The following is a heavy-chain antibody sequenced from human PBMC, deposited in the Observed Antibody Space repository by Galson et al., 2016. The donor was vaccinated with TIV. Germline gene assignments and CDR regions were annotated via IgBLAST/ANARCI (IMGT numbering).Heavy chain of an antibody. J-gene: IGHJ5*02. CDR3: ARGGPGCSSTSCYGALDP. CDR2: IIPIFGSA. CDR1: GGTFSNYA. D-gene: IGHD2-2*01. V-gene: IGHV1-69*13. Sequence: SVKVSCKASGGTFSNYAIVWVRQAPGQGLEWVGGIIPIFGSANYAQKFQGRVTITADESTTTAYMELSSLRVEDTAVYYCARGGPGCSSTSCYGALDPWGQGTLVTVSS.